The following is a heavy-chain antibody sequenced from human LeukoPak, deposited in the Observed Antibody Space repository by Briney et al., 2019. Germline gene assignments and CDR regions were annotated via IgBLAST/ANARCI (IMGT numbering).Heavy chain of an antibody. CDR1: GFTFSSYG. CDR3: ARGSDFWSGYLDY. V-gene: IGHV3-23*01. D-gene: IGHD3-3*01. CDR2: ISGSGGST. J-gene: IGHJ4*02. Sequence: GGSLRLSCAASGFTFSSYGMSWVRQAPGKGLEWVSAISGSGGSTYYADSVKGRFTISRDNSKNTLYLQMNSLRAEDTAVYYCARGSDFWSGYLDYWGQGTLVTVSS.